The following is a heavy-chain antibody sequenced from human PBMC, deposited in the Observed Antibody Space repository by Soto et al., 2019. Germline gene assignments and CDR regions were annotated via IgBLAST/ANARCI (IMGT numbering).Heavy chain of an antibody. J-gene: IGHJ3*02. V-gene: IGHV4-61*01. Sequence: SETLSLTCTVSGGSVSSGSYYWSWIRQPPGKGLEWIGYIYYSGSTNYNPSLKSRVTISVDTSKNQFSLKLSSVTAADTAVYYCARGWYYYDSSGYYAQHPHDAFDIWGHGTMVTVSS. D-gene: IGHD3-22*01. CDR2: IYYSGST. CDR1: GGSVSSGSYY. CDR3: ARGWYYYDSSGYYAQHPHDAFDI.